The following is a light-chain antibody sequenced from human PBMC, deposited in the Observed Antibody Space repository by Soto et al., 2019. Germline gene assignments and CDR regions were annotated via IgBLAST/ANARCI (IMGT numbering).Light chain of an antibody. CDR1: QSVSSY. Sequence: EIVLTQSPATLSLSPGERATLSCRASQSVSSYLAWYQQKHGQAPRLLIYDASNRATGIPARFSGSESGTDFTLTISSLEHDDFAVCYCQQRRDWPSTFGGGTKVQIK. CDR2: DAS. CDR3: QQRRDWPST. J-gene: IGKJ4*01. V-gene: IGKV3-11*01.